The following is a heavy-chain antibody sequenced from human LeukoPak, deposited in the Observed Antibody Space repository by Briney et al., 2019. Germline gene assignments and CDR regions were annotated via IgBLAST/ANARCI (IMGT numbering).Heavy chain of an antibody. CDR3: AKGKGSGSDLFYNYYYMDV. Sequence: GGSLRLSCAASGFTFSSYSMNWVRQAPGKGLEWVSSISSSSSYIYYADSVKGRFTISRDNAKNSLYLQMNSLRAEDTAVYYCAKGKGSGSDLFYNYYYMDVWGKGTTVTVSS. CDR2: ISSSSSYI. V-gene: IGHV3-21*01. D-gene: IGHD1-26*01. J-gene: IGHJ6*03. CDR1: GFTFSSYS.